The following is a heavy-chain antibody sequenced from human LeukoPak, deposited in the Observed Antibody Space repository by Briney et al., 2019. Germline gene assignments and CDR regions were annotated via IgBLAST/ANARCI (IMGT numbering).Heavy chain of an antibody. V-gene: IGHV1-69*01. CDR3: ARDLTGYSYGYGY. CDR2: IIPIFGTA. Sequence: GASVKVPCKASGGTFSSYAISWVRQAPGQGLEWMGGIIPIFGTANYAQKFQGRVTITADESTSTAYMELSSLRSEDTAVYYCARDLTGYSYGYGYWGQGTLVTVSS. J-gene: IGHJ4*02. CDR1: GGTFSSYA. D-gene: IGHD5-18*01.